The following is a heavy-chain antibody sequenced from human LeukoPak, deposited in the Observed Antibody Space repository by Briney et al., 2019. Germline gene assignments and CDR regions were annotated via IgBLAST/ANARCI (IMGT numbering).Heavy chain of an antibody. CDR3: ARGGDGYNCYLDF. CDR1: GFNSNTFS. CDR2: ISYSSTFI. V-gene: IGHV3-21*06. Sequence: GGSLRLFCEGSGFNSNTFSLNWVCQAPGKGLEWVASISYSSTFIDYADSVKGRFTISRDNIQNSVYLQMNCLRDDDTAAYFCARGGDGYNCYLDFWGQGTLLTVSS. D-gene: IGHD5-24*01. J-gene: IGHJ4*02.